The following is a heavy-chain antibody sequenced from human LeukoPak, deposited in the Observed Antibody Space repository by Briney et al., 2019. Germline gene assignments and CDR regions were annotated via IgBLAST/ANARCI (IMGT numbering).Heavy chain of an antibody. CDR1: GFTVSSNY. V-gene: IGHV3-23*01. CDR3: AKRPYGSGGGHFDH. Sequence: GGSPRLSCTVSGFTVSSNYMAWVRQPPGRRLEWVSTITTTVGDTHYADSVKGRFTVSRDDSKGTLFLQMNSLRAEDTGVYYCAKRPYGSGGGHFDHWGQGTLAIVSS. CDR2: ITTTVGDT. D-gene: IGHD3-10*01. J-gene: IGHJ4*02.